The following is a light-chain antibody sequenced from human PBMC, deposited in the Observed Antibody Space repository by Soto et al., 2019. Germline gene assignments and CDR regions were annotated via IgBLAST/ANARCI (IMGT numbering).Light chain of an antibody. CDR2: GAS. Sequence: IVMTQSPATLSVSPGEGVTLSCRASQSVRSHLAWYQQKPGQPPRLLIYGASTRATGIPARFSGSGFGTEFTLTISSLQSEDFAVYYCKQYKKWPLFGQGTRLEIK. CDR1: QSVRSH. V-gene: IGKV3-15*01. J-gene: IGKJ5*01. CDR3: KQYKKWPL.